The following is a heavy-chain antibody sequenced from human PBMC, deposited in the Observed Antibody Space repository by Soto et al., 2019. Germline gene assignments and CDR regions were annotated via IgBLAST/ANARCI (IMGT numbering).Heavy chain of an antibody. Sequence: QVQLVQSGAEVKRPGASVKVSCTTSGYKFADYNMNWVRQATGRGLEWLGYMNSFSGGSDFAPKFQDRLTLTKNTSISTAYLELTNLRDDDTAGYYCARGSAFQRTGNSDFWGQGTPVTVSS. CDR1: GYKFADYN. V-gene: IGHV1-8*02. CDR3: ARGSAFQRTGNSDF. J-gene: IGHJ4*02. CDR2: MNSFSGGS. D-gene: IGHD6-19*01.